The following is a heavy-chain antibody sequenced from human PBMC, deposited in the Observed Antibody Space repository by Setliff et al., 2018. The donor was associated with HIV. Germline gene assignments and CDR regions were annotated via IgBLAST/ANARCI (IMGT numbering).Heavy chain of an antibody. CDR2: INPSGDIT. V-gene: IGHV1-46*01. J-gene: IGHJ5*02. CDR3: AKGVAPGNVAWFDP. Sequence: SVKVSCKASGNTFSSHYMHWVRQAPGKGLEWMGLINPSGDITSYAEKFQGRVTMTRDTSISTAYMELSRLRADDTAVYYCAKGVAPGNVAWFDPWGQGTLVTVS. D-gene: IGHD6-13*01. CDR1: GNTFSSHY.